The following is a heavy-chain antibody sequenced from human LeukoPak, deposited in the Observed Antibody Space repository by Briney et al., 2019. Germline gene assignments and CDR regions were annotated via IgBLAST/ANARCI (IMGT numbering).Heavy chain of an antibody. CDR2: IIPIFGIA. CDR3: ARGRGYYDSSGYFDY. J-gene: IGHJ4*02. Sequence: AVKVSCKASGGTFSSYAISWVRQAPGQGLEWMGRIIPIFGIANYAQKFQGRVTITADKSTSTAYMELSSLRSEDTAVYYCARGRGYYDSSGYFDYWGQGTLVTVSS. D-gene: IGHD3-22*01. V-gene: IGHV1-69*04. CDR1: GGTFSSYA.